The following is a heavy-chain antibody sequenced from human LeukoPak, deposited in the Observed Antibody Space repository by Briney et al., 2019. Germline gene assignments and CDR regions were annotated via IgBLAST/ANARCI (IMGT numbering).Heavy chain of an antibody. J-gene: IGHJ4*02. CDR3: ARDLRTDYYDSSASDY. Sequence: PGRSLRLSCAASGFTFSSYAMHWVRQAPGKGLEWVAVISYDGSNKYYADSVKGRFTISRDNSKNTLYLQMNSLRAEDTAVYYCARDLRTDYYDSSASDYWGQGTLVTVSS. D-gene: IGHD3-22*01. CDR1: GFTFSSYA. CDR2: ISYDGSNK. V-gene: IGHV3-30-3*01.